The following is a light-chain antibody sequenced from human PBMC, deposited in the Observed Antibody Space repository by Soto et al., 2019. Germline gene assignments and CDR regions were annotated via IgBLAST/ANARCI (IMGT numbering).Light chain of an antibody. J-gene: IGKJ1*01. CDR3: QQYETSPRT. CDR1: QSVSNNY. CDR2: GAS. Sequence: EIVLTQSPGTLSLSPGEGATLSCRASQSVSNNYLAWYQQKPGQAPRLVISGASSRATAIPDRFSGSGSGTDFTLTISRLEPEDFAVYYCQQYETSPRTFGQGTKVDIK. V-gene: IGKV3-20*01.